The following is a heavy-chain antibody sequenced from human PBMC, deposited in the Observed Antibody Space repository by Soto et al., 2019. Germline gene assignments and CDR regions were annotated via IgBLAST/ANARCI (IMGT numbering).Heavy chain of an antibody. D-gene: IGHD2-15*01. CDR3: ARDLVAAGRRSDH. Sequence: ASVKVSCKTSGYTFTSYYMHWVRQAPGQGLEWMGRINPNGGTTNYAQEFQGRVIMTRDTSTSTVYLELSSLKSEDTAGYYCARDLVAAGRRSDHWGQGTLVTVSS. V-gene: IGHV1-46*01. J-gene: IGHJ4*02. CDR1: GYTFTSYY. CDR2: INPNGGTT.